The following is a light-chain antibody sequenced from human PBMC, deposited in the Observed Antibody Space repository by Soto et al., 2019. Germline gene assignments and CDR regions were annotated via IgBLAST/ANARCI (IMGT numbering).Light chain of an antibody. Sequence: QSVLTQPPSVSGAPGQRVTISCTGSSSNIGAGYYVHWYQQLPGTAPKLLIYVNSNRPSGIPDRFPGSKSGTSASLAITGLQPEDEGDYYCQSYDRSLGFVFGGGTQLTVL. CDR2: VNS. CDR1: SSNIGAGYY. V-gene: IGLV1-40*01. CDR3: QSYDRSLGFV. J-gene: IGLJ7*01.